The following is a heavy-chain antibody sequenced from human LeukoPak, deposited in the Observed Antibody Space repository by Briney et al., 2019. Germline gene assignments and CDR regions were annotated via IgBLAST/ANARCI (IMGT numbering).Heavy chain of an antibody. CDR2: IIPIFGTA. CDR3: ARLDEYSSSSRYYGMDV. D-gene: IGHD6-6*01. V-gene: IGHV1-69*01. J-gene: IGHJ6*02. Sequence: GASVKVSCKASGGTFSSYAISWVRQAPGQGLEWMGGIIPIFGTANYAQKFQGRVTITPDESTSTAYMELSSLRSEDTAVYYCARLDEYSSSSRYYGMDVWGQGTTVTVSS. CDR1: GGTFSSYA.